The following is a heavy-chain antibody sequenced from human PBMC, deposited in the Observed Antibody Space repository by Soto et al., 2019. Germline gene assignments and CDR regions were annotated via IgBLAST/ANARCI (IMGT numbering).Heavy chain of an antibody. CDR2: ISSNGRTL. V-gene: IGHV3-48*03. CDR3: AREGLGRRIIQPYYHDGMDV. J-gene: IGHJ6*02. Sequence: EMQLVESGGGLVQPGGSLRLSCAASGFTFSNYEFTWVRQAPGKGLEWVSYISSNGRTLYYADSLTGRFTISRDDASNSLYRQMNSLRADDTAVYYCAREGLGRRIIQPYYHDGMDVWGHGTTDIVSS. D-gene: IGHD3-3*01. CDR1: GFTFSNYE.